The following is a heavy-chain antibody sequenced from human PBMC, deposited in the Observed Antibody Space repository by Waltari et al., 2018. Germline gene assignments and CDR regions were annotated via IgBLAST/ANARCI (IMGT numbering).Heavy chain of an antibody. CDR2: ISYSSITP. D-gene: IGHD2-15*01. V-gene: IGHV3-33*05. CDR3: TTQSQLILTGQEYYYGMDV. Sequence: QVQLVESGGGVVQPGRSLRLSCAASGFTFSRYGSHWVRRTPGKGLEWGAFISYSSITPEYETSVKSLFPFSWTPSLNTLSLQILLLRPDASAFYFFTTQSQLILTGQEYYYGMDVWGQGTTVTVSS. J-gene: IGHJ6*02. CDR1: GFTFSRYG.